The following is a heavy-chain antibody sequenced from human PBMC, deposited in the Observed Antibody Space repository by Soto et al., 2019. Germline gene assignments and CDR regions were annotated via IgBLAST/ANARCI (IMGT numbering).Heavy chain of an antibody. CDR3: ARRYDSGYDSGLDY. CDR2: IYYSGST. Sequence: PSETLSLTCTVSGGSISSYYWSWIRQPPGKGLEWIGYIYYSGSTNYNPSLKSRVTISVDTSKNQFSLKLSSVTAADTAVYHCARRYDSGYDSGLDYWGQGTLVTVSS. CDR1: GGSISSYY. D-gene: IGHD5-12*01. V-gene: IGHV4-59*08. J-gene: IGHJ4*02.